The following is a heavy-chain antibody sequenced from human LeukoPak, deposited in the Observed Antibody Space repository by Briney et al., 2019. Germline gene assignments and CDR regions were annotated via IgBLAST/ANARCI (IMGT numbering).Heavy chain of an antibody. V-gene: IGHV3-7*01. Sequence: GGSLRLSCAASGFTFSGIWMSWVSQTPGKGLEWVANIKRDGSEKYYVDSVKGRFTISRDNAKNSLSLQMNSLRVEDTAVYYCARAGSFWHYVYWGQGTLVTVSS. D-gene: IGHD1-7*01. J-gene: IGHJ4*02. CDR3: ARAGSFWHYVY. CDR1: GFTFSGIW. CDR2: IKRDGSEK.